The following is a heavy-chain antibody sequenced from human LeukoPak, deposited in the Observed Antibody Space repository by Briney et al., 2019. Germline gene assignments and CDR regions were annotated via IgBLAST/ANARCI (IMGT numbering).Heavy chain of an antibody. V-gene: IGHV1-18*01. CDR3: ARGSYDFWSGYYTGTRPLDY. D-gene: IGHD3-3*01. J-gene: IGHJ4*02. CDR2: ISPSNGNT. Sequence: ASVKVSCKASGYTLTTYVISWFRQAPGQGLEWMGWISPSNGNTNYAQKLQGRVTMTTDTSTSTAYMELRSLRSDDTAVYYCARGSYDFWSGYYTGTRPLDYWGQGTLVTVSS. CDR1: GYTLTTYV.